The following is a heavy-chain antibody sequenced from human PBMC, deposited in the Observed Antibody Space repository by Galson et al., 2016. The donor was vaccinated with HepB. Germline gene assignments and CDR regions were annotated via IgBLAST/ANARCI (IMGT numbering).Heavy chain of an antibody. V-gene: IGHV4-39*01. CDR1: GGSIINNYY. D-gene: IGHD3-10*01. Sequence: ETLSLTCTVSGGSIINNYYWAWIRQPPGKGPEWIGTASDSGDSFINPSLKSRVAISIDTSKNQFSLKLTSVTAADTTVYYCARHITFNYGGGTYFTAHLDSWGRGILVTVSS. CDR2: ASDSGDS. CDR3: ARHITFNYGGGTYFTAHLDS. J-gene: IGHJ4*02.